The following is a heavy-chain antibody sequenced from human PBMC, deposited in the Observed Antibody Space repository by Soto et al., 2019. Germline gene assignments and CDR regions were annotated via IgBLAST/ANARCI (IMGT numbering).Heavy chain of an antibody. CDR3: ARGRGSGSYYNSPPDY. J-gene: IGHJ4*02. V-gene: IGHV1-69*12. D-gene: IGHD3-10*01. CDR1: GGTFSIYA. CDR2: IIPIFGTA. Sequence: QVQLVQSGAEVKKPGSSVKVSCKASGGTFSIYAISWVRLASGQGLEWMGGIIPIFGTANYAQKFQGRVTITADESTSTAYMELSSLRSEDTAVYYCARGRGSGSYYNSPPDYWGQGTLVTVSS.